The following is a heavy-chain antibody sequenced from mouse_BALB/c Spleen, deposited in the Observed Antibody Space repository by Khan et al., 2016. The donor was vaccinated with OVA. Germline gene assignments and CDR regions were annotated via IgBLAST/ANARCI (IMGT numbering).Heavy chain of an antibody. CDR3: ARNSYMYGSTY. Sequence: QVRLQQSGPGLVQPSQSLSITCTVSGFSLTTYGVHWIRQSPGKGLEWLGLIWSGGNTDYNAAFISRLSITKDNSKSQVFFKMSSLQGDDTAMYFCARNSYMYGSTYWGQGTLVTVSA. V-gene: IGHV2-2*01. CDR1: GFSLTTYG. CDR2: IWSGGNT. D-gene: IGHD2-14*01. J-gene: IGHJ3*01.